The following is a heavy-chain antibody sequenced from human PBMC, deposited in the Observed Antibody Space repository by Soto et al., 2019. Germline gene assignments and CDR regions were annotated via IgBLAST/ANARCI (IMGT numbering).Heavy chain of an antibody. CDR2: INHSRNT. V-gene: IGHV4-34*01. CDR3: ARGSPLLLWFGELRYYYGMDV. J-gene: IGHJ6*02. CDR1: RGSFSGYY. D-gene: IGHD3-10*01. Sequence: PSETLSLTCAVYRGSFSGYYRSRIRQPPGKGMEWIGEINHSRNTNYNTPIKSRVTISVNTSKNQFSLKLSSVTAADTAVYYCARGSPLLLWFGELRYYYGMDVWGQGTTVT.